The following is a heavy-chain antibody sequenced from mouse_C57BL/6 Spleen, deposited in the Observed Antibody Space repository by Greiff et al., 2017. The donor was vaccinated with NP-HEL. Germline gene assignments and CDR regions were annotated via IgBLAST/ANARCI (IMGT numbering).Heavy chain of an antibody. V-gene: IGHV1-64*01. Sequence: VQLQQSGAELVKPGASVKLSCKASGYTFTSYWMHWVKQRPGQGLEWIGMIHPNSGSTNYNEKFKSKATLTVDKSSSTAYMQLSSLTSEDSAVYYCARDYYDYDDAMDYWGQGTSVTVSS. CDR3: ARDYYDYDDAMDY. D-gene: IGHD2-4*01. CDR1: GYTFTSYW. J-gene: IGHJ4*01. CDR2: IHPNSGST.